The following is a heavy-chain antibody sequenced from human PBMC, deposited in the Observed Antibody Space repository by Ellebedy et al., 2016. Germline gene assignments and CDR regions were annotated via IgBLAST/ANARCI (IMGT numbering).Heavy chain of an antibody. CDR3: ARVAGSGYFDY. Sequence: SETLSLTXAVSGGSINTSRYYWGWIRQPPGKGLEWIANIYYSGDTKYNPSLKSRVTISIDTSKNQFSLKLNSVTAADTAVYYCARVAGSGYFDYWGQGTLVTVSS. D-gene: IGHD3-10*01. J-gene: IGHJ4*02. V-gene: IGHV4-39*01. CDR2: IYYSGDT. CDR1: GGSINTSRYY.